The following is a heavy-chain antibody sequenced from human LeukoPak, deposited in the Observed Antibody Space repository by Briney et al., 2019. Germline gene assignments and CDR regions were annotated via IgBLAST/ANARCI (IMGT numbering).Heavy chain of an antibody. CDR1: GFAFSTYW. V-gene: IGHV3-7*01. J-gene: IGHJ3*02. CDR2: IKQDGSEE. Sequence: GGSLRLSCAASGFAFSTYWMNWVRQAPGKGLEWVANIKQDGSEEYYVDSVKGRFTISRDNAKNSLYLQMNSLRAEDTAVYYCAKPITISGATDAFDIWGQGAKVTVSS. D-gene: IGHD3-3*01. CDR3: AKPITISGATDAFDI.